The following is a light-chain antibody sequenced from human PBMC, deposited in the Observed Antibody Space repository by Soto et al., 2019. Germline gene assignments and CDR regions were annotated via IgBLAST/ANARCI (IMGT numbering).Light chain of an antibody. CDR2: GNS. Sequence: QAVVTQPPSVSGAPGQRVTISCTGSSSNIGAGYDVHWYQQLPGTAPKLLIYGNSNRPSGVPDRFSGSKSGTSASPAITGLQSEDEADYYCQSYDSSGTVVFGGGTKLAVL. CDR1: SSNIGAGYD. CDR3: QSYDSSGTVV. J-gene: IGLJ2*01. V-gene: IGLV1-40*01.